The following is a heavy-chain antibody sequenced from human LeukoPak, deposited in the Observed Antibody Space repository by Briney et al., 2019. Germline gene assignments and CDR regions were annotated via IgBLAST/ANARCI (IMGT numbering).Heavy chain of an antibody. Sequence: GRSLRLSCAASGFTFDDYAMHWVRQAPGKGLERVSSISWNSGNIVYADSAKGRFTISRDNAKNSLYLQMNSLRAEDMALYYCAKGSEVLLWFGVYFDYWGQGTLVTVSS. V-gene: IGHV3-9*03. CDR3: AKGSEVLLWFGVYFDY. CDR1: GFTFDDYA. D-gene: IGHD3-10*01. J-gene: IGHJ4*02. CDR2: ISWNSGNI.